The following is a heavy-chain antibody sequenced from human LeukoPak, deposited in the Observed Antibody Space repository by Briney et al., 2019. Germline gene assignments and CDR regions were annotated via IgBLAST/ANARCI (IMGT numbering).Heavy chain of an antibody. J-gene: IGHJ4*02. D-gene: IGHD6-19*01. V-gene: IGHV3-23*01. CDR1: GFTFSIHA. CDR3: VKAASGGWYDTNFDY. Sequence: GGSLRLSCAASGFTFSIHAMNWVRQAPGKGLEWVSVITGNSVNTFYADSVKGRFTISSDNSKNTLYMYMNSLRAEDAAVYYCVKAASGGWYDTNFDYWGQGTLVTVSS. CDR2: ITGNSVNT.